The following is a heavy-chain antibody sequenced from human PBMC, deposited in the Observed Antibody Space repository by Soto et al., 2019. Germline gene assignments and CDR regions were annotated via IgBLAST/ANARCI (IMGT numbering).Heavy chain of an antibody. CDR2: ISGSGGST. CDR1: GFTFSSYA. J-gene: IGHJ4*02. D-gene: IGHD3-10*01. CDR3: AKWGTYYYGSGSYYKDY. V-gene: IGHV3-23*01. Sequence: EVQLLESGGGLVQPGGSLRLSCAASGFTFSSYAMSWVRQAPGKGLEWVSAISGSGGSTYYADSVKGRFTISRDNSKNTLYLQMKSLRAEDTAVYYCAKWGTYYYGSGSYYKDYWGQGTLVTVSS.